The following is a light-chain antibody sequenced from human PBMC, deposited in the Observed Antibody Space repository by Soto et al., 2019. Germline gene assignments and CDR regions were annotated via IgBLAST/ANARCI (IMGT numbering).Light chain of an antibody. CDR1: QTISSW. CDR3: QQYNSYSWT. Sequence: DIQMTQSPSTLSGSVGDRVTITFRASQTISSWLAWYQQKPGKAPKLLIYKASTLKSGVPSRFSGSGSGTEFTLTISSLQPDDFATYYCQQYNSYSWTFGQGTKVDIK. V-gene: IGKV1-5*03. J-gene: IGKJ1*01. CDR2: KAS.